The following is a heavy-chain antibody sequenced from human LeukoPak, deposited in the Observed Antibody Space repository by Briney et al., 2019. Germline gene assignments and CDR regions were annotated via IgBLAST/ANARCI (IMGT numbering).Heavy chain of an antibody. Sequence: GESLKISCKGSGYSFTSYWIGWVRQMPGKGLEWMAIIYPGDSDTRYSPSFQGQVTISADKSISTAYLQWSSLKASDTAMYYCARPSGSYYYYYGMDVWGQGNTDTVSS. CDR3: ARPSGSYYYYYGMDV. V-gene: IGHV5-51*01. J-gene: IGHJ6*02. CDR1: GYSFTSYW. D-gene: IGHD1-26*01. CDR2: IYPGDSDT.